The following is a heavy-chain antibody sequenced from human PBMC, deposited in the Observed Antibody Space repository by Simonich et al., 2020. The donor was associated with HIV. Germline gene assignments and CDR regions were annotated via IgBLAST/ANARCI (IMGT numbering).Heavy chain of an antibody. CDR3: VRRLAVAGTYWYFDL. V-gene: IGHV5-51*03. CDR1: GYSFTRYW. J-gene: IGHJ2*01. Sequence: VQLVQSGAEVQKPGESLKISCKGSGYSFTRYWIGWVRQMPGKGLEWMGIIYPGDSDTRDSPSVQGQGTISADKSISTAYLQWSSLKASDTAMYYCVRRLAVAGTYWYFDLWGRGTLVTVSS. CDR2: IYPGDSDT. D-gene: IGHD6-19*01.